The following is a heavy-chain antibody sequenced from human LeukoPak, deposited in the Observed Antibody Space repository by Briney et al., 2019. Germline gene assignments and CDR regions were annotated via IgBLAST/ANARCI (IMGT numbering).Heavy chain of an antibody. CDR1: GYSFTSYW. D-gene: IGHD2-15*01. CDR3: ARRGYCSGGSCSAEYFQH. Sequence: RGESLKISCKGSGYSFTSYWIGWVRQMPGKGLEWMGIIYPGDSDTRYSPSFQGQVTISADKSISTAYLQWSSLKASDTAMYYCARRGYCSGGSCSAEYFQHWGQGTLVTVSS. V-gene: IGHV5-51*01. J-gene: IGHJ1*01. CDR2: IYPGDSDT.